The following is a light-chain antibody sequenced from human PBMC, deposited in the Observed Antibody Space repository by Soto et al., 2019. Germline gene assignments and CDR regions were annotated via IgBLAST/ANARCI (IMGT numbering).Light chain of an antibody. CDR1: RHVYINA. V-gene: IGKV3-20*01. Sequence: VVLTQSPATLSLFPGEPATFSCRASRHVYINALAWYQQKPGRTPTLLIYGASTRATGIPDRFSATGSGTDFSLTISSVEPEDFAGYYCQQYGASSFTFGPGTKVDIK. CDR2: GAS. J-gene: IGKJ3*01. CDR3: QQYGASSFT.